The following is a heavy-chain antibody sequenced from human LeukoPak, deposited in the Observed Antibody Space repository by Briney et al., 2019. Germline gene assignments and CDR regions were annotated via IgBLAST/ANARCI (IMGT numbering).Heavy chain of an antibody. V-gene: IGHV1-69*13. CDR3: ARGRQGVYYCDSSGYYTWDAFDI. CDR2: IIPIFGTA. Sequence: SVKVSCKASGGTFSSYAISWARQAPGQGLEWMGGIIPIFGTANYAQKFQGRVTITADESTSTAYMELSSLRSEDTAVYYCARGRQGVYYCDSSGYYTWDAFDIWGQGTMVTVSS. CDR1: GGTFSSYA. D-gene: IGHD3-22*01. J-gene: IGHJ3*02.